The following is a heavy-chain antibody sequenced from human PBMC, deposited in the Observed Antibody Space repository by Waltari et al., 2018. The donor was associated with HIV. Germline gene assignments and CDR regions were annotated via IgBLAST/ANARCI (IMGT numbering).Heavy chain of an antibody. CDR2: IKEDGDDK. J-gene: IGHJ4*02. V-gene: IGHV3-7*01. CDR1: GFTFSAYW. CDR3: ARHRVWYTSSSLDY. D-gene: IGHD6-13*01. Sequence: EVQVVDSGGGLVQPGGSLRLYCATSGFTFSAYWMSWFRQAPGKGLEWVASIKEDGDDKYYVDSVKGRFTISRDNAENSLSLQMTALRAEDTAIYFCARHRVWYTSSSLDYWGQGTLVTVS.